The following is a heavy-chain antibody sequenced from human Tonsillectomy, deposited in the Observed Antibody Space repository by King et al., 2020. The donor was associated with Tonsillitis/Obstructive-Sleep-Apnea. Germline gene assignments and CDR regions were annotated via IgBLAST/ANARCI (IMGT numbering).Heavy chain of an antibody. Sequence: QLVQSGGGVVQPGRSLRRSCAASGFTISSYAMHWVRQAPGKGLEWVADISDDGSNKYYADSVKGRFTSSSDNSKNTRYLQMNRLRAEDTAVYYCARDISSAEFDYWGQGTLVTVSS. V-gene: IGHV3-30*01. CDR2: ISDDGSNK. CDR1: GFTISSYA. CDR3: ARDISSAEFDY. D-gene: IGHD2/OR15-2a*01. J-gene: IGHJ4*02.